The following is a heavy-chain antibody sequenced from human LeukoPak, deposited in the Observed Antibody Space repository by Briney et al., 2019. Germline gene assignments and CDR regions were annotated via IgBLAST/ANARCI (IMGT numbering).Heavy chain of an antibody. J-gene: IGHJ4*02. D-gene: IGHD4-17*01. V-gene: IGHV3-21*01. Sequence: GGSLRLSCAASGFTFSFYNMNWVRQAPGKGLEWVSSISSSSSYIYYADSVKGRFTISRDNAKNSLYLQMNSLRAEDTAVYYCARDKLRAFDYWGQGTLVTVSS. CDR2: ISSSSSYI. CDR3: ARDKLRAFDY. CDR1: GFTFSFYN.